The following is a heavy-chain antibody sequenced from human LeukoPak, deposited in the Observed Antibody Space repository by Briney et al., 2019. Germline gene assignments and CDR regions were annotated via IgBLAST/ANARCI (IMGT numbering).Heavy chain of an antibody. CDR2: ISVYNGNK. Sequence: ASVKVSCKASGYTFNSYGITWVRQAPGQGLEWMGWISVYNGNKNYAQKFQGRVTMTTDTSTSTAYMEVRSLRSDDTAVYYCARDYYGDYVSYDYWGQGTLVTVSS. CDR1: GYTFNSYG. V-gene: IGHV1-18*01. CDR3: ARDYYGDYVSYDY. D-gene: IGHD4-17*01. J-gene: IGHJ4*02.